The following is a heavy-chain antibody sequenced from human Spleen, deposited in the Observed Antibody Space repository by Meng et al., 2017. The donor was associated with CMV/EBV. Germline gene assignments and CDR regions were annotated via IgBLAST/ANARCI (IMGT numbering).Heavy chain of an antibody. D-gene: IGHD2-15*01. J-gene: IGHJ5*02. CDR2: IKSKTEGRTT. Sequence: FSNAWMGWVRQAPGERLEWVGHIKSKTEGRTTDYTAPMKGGFTISRDDSKNTLYLQMNSLKTEDTAMYYCTTTSERGYCSGGSCYLSWGQGTLVTVSS. CDR1: FSNAW. CDR3: TTTSERGYCSGGSCYLS. V-gene: IGHV3-15*01.